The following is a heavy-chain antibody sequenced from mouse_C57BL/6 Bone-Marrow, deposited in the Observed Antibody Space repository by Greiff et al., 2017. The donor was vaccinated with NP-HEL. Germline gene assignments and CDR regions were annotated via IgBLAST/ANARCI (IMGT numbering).Heavy chain of an antibody. CDR2: IHPSDSDT. J-gene: IGHJ1*03. V-gene: IGHV1-74*01. Sequence: VQLQQPGAELVKPGASVKVSCKASGYTFTSYWMHWVKQRPGQGLEWIGRIHPSDSDTHYNQKFKGKATLTVDKSSSTAYMQLSSLTSEDSAVYYCAIGVPVTGYFDVWGTGTTVTVSS. D-gene: IGHD2-1*01. CDR1: GYTFTSYW. CDR3: AIGVPVTGYFDV.